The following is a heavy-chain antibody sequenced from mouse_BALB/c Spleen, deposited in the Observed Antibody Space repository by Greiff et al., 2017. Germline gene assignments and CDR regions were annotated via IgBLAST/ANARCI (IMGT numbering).Heavy chain of an antibody. CDR1: GFSLTSYG. CDR3: ARDQIYYYGSEAMDY. Sequence: VQLVESGPGLVAPSQSLSITCTVSGFSLTSYGVHWVRQPPGEGLEWLGVIWAGGSTNYNSALMSRLSISKDNSKSQVFLKMNSLQTDDTAMYYCARDQIYYYGSEAMDYWGQGTSVTVSS. J-gene: IGHJ4*01. V-gene: IGHV2-9*02. D-gene: IGHD1-1*01. CDR2: IWAGGST.